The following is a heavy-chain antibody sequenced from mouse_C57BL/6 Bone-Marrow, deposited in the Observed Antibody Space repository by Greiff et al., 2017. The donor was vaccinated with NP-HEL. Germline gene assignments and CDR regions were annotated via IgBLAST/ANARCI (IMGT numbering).Heavy chain of an antibody. Sequence: EVKVVESGGGLVQPGGSLKLSCAASGFTFSDYYMYWVRQTPEKRLEWVAYISNGGGSTYYPDTVKSRFTISRDNAKNTLYLQMSRLKSEDTAMYYCARQAYYSNPYWYFDVWGTGTTVTVSS. CDR1: GFTFSDYY. CDR2: ISNGGGST. V-gene: IGHV5-12*01. D-gene: IGHD2-5*01. CDR3: ARQAYYSNPYWYFDV. J-gene: IGHJ1*03.